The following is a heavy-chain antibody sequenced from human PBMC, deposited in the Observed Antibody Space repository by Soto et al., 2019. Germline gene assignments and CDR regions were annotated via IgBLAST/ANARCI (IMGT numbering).Heavy chain of an antibody. J-gene: IGHJ6*02. CDR3: AREEMATINYYGMDV. D-gene: IGHD5-12*01. Sequence: LRLSCAASGFTFSSYAMHWVRQAPGKGLEWVAVISYDGSNKYYADSVKGRFTISRDNSKNTLYLQMNSLRAEDTAVYYCAREEMATINYYGMDVWGQGTTVTVSS. CDR1: GFTFSSYA. V-gene: IGHV3-30-3*01. CDR2: ISYDGSNK.